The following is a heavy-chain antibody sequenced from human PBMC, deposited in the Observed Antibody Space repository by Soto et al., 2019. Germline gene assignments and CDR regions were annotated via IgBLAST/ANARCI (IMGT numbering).Heavy chain of an antibody. CDR3: AIDMQKGGYYYYGMDV. CDR2: ISYDGSNK. D-gene: IGHD2-2*01. J-gene: IGHJ6*02. V-gene: IGHV3-30-3*01. CDR1: GFTFSSYA. Sequence: PGGSLRLSCAASGFTFSSYAMHWVRQAPGKGLEWVAVISYDGSNKYYADSVKGRFTISRDNSKNTLYLQMNSLRAEDTAVYYCAIDMQKGGYYYYGMDVWGQGTTVTVSS.